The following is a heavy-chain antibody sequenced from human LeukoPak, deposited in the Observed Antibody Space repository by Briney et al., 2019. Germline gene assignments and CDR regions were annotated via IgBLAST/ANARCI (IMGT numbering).Heavy chain of an antibody. Sequence: GASVKVSCKASGGTFSSYAISWVRQAPGQGLEWMGWINPNSGDTHYAQKFQGRVTMTRDTSISTAYMELSRLRSDDTAIYYCARGSTVGATESLGFDYWGQGNPVTVSS. D-gene: IGHD1-26*01. CDR2: INPNSGDT. J-gene: IGHJ4*02. CDR3: ARGSTVGATESLGFDY. V-gene: IGHV1-2*02. CDR1: GGTFSSYA.